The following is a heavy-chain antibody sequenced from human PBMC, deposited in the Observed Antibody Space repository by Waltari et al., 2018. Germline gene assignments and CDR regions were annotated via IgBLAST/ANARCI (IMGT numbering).Heavy chain of an antibody. CDR1: GFSFGTYA. CDR3: ARLNDDHDFQALDF. CDR2: ISGSGDSI. V-gene: IGHV3-23*01. Sequence: QLLESGGGFLQPGGSLSLLCAASGFSFGTYAMTWFRQAPGKGLEWVSGISGSGDSIYYADSVKGRFTISRDNSKNTLTLQVNSLRGEDTAVYYCARLNDDHDFQALDFWGQGTLVTVSS. D-gene: IGHD1-1*01. J-gene: IGHJ4*02.